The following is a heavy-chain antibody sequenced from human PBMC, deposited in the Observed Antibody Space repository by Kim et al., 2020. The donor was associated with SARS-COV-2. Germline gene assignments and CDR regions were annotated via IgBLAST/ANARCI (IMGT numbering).Heavy chain of an antibody. CDR1: GASISSYH. CDR3: ARGKAMADS. V-gene: IGHV4-34*01. D-gene: IGHD5-18*01. J-gene: IGHJ4*02. CDR2: SNHSATS. Sequence: SETLSLTCAVSGASISSYHWSWIRQAPGKGLEWIGESNHSATSNYNPSLKSRVTITLDTSKNQFSLKVRSVTAADAAMYYCARGKAMADSWGQGTLVTVS.